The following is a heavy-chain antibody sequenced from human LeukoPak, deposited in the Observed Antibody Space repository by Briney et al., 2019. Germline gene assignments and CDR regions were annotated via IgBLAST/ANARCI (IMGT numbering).Heavy chain of an antibody. CDR3: AKDLVYGSGSYPFDY. CDR2: IRYDGSNK. D-gene: IGHD3-10*01. V-gene: IGHV3-30*02. J-gene: IGHJ4*02. CDR1: GFTFSSYG. Sequence: PGGSLRLSCAASGFTFSSYGMHCVRQAPGKGLEWVAFIRYDGSNKYYADSVKGRFTISRDNSKNTLYLQMNSLRAEGTAVYYCAKDLVYGSGSYPFDYWGQGTLVTVSS.